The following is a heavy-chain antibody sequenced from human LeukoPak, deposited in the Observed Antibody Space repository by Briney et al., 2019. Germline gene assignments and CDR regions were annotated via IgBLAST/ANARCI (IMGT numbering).Heavy chain of an antibody. CDR2: IAYDGSNI. D-gene: IGHD6-6*01. CDR3: AKTPRYIAARQSHFDY. V-gene: IGHV3-30*18. CDR1: GFTFSTYG. J-gene: IGHJ4*02. Sequence: GGSLRPSCAASGFTFSTYGMHWVRQAPGKGLEWVAVIAYDGSNIHYADSVKGRFTISRDNSKKTLYLQMNSLRAEDTAVYYCAKTPRYIAARQSHFDYWGQGTLVTVSS.